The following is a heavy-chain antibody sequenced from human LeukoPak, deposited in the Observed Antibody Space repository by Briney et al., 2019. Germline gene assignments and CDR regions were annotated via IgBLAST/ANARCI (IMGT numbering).Heavy chain of an antibody. J-gene: IGHJ3*01. D-gene: IGHD3-22*01. V-gene: IGHV3-66*01. CDR1: GFTVSSNY. CDR2: IYSGGST. CDR3: ARAVHYYDSLGAAFDL. Sequence: SGGSLRLSCAASGFTVSSNYMSWVRQAPGKGLEWVSVIYSGGSTYYADSVKGRFTISRDNSKNTLYLQMNSLRAEGTAVYYCARAVHYYDSLGAAFDLWGQGTMVTVSS.